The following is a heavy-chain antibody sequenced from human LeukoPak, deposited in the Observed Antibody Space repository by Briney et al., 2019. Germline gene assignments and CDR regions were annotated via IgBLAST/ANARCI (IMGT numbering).Heavy chain of an antibody. Sequence: GGSLRLSCAASGFTFSSYWMSWVRQAPGKGLEWVANIKQDGSEKYYVDSVKGRFTISRDNAKSSLYLQMNSLRAEDTAVYYCARDLSTNYYDSSGYSDYWGQGTLVTVSS. J-gene: IGHJ4*02. CDR3: ARDLSTNYYDSSGYSDY. D-gene: IGHD3-22*01. CDR1: GFTFSSYW. CDR2: IKQDGSEK. V-gene: IGHV3-7*03.